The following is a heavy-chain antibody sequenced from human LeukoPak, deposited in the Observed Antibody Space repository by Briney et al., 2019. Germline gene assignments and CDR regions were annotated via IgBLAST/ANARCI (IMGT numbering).Heavy chain of an antibody. D-gene: IGHD1-26*01. Sequence: GGSLRLSCAASGFTFNRYWMSWVRQSPGKGLEWVAVIWYDGSNKYYADSVKGRFTISRDNSKNTLYLQMNSLRAEDTAVYYCARDYSGSLFDYWGQGTLVTVSS. CDR1: GFTFNRYW. CDR3: ARDYSGSLFDY. CDR2: IWYDGSNK. V-gene: IGHV3-33*07. J-gene: IGHJ4*02.